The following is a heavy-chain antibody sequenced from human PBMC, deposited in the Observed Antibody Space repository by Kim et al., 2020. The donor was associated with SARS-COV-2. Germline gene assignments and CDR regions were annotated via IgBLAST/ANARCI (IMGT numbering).Heavy chain of an antibody. D-gene: IGHD3-10*01. J-gene: IGHJ5*02. CDR3: ARGTYGSGSYYSWFDP. V-gene: IGHV4-34*01. Sequence: SLRSRITISVDTSKNQFSLQLSSVTAADTAVYYCARGTYGSGSYYSWFDPWGQGTLVTVSS.